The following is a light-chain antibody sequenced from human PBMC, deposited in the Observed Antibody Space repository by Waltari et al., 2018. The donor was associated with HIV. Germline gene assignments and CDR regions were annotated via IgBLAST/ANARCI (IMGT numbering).Light chain of an antibody. CDR2: RNN. CDR3: SAWDSSALYV. V-gene: IGLV10-54*04. CDR1: SNNVGDQG. Sequence: QAGLTQPPSVSKGLRQTATLTCTGNSNNVGDQGAAWLQQHQGHPPKLLYYRNNNRPSGISERFSASRSGNTASLTITGLQPEDEADYYCSAWDSSALYVFGPGTKVTV. J-gene: IGLJ1*01.